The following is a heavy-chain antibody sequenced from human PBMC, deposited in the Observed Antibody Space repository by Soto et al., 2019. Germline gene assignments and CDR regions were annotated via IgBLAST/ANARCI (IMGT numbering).Heavy chain of an antibody. CDR3: ARDYGALPADRIQF. J-gene: IGHJ1*01. CDR2: MSYDGKNI. V-gene: IGHV3-30*03. CDR1: GISLDSCA. D-gene: IGHD3-10*01. Sequence: QLVESGGGVVQPGGSLTLSCAASGISLDSCAMNWVRQAPGKGFEWVAVMSYDGKNIYYRDSVKGRFTISKDESKNPLYLRLRGLTPEDTAMYYCARDYGALPADRIQFWGQGTQVTVSS.